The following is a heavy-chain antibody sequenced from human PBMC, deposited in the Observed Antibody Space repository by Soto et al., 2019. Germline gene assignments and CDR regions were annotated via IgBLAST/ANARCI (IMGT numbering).Heavy chain of an antibody. Sequence: QVQLQESGPGLVKPSGTLSLTCAVSGGSISSSNWWSWVRQPPGKGLEWIGEIYHSGTTNYNSSLKSRVTISLDKSTNQFSLKLTSVTAADTAVYYCARFPYFDDVSRWGQGTLVTVSS. CDR3: ARFPYFDDVSR. D-gene: IGHD3-9*01. CDR1: GGSISSSNW. CDR2: IYHSGTT. J-gene: IGHJ1*01. V-gene: IGHV4-4*02.